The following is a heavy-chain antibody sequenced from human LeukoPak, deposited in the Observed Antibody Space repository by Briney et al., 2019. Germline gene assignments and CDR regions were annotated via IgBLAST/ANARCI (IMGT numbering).Heavy chain of an antibody. CDR3: VKEKLAYCGGDCFGEYFQD. D-gene: IGHD2-21*02. V-gene: IGHV3-23*01. J-gene: IGHJ1*01. Sequence: GGSLRLSCAAAGITFDSYAMSRVRQAPGKGLEWISVISGSGGRTSYADSVKGRFIISRNNSKNTLHLQMLSLRAEDTAVYYCVKEKLAYCGGDCFGEYFQDWGQGTLVTVSS. CDR2: ISGSGGRT. CDR1: GITFDSYA.